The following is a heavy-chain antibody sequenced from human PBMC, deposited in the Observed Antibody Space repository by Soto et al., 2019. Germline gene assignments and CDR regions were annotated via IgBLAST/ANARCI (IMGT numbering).Heavy chain of an antibody. CDR1: GYTFTSYA. D-gene: IGHD2-2*02. V-gene: IGHV1-3*01. CDR2: INAGNGNT. CDR3: AREERRIVVVPAAIPPGGMDV. J-gene: IGHJ6*02. Sequence: QVQLVQSGAEVKKPGASVKVSCKASGYTFTSYAMHWVRQAPGQRLEWMGWINAGNGNTKYSQKFQGRVTITRDTSASKAYMELSSPRSEDTAVYYCAREERRIVVVPAAIPPGGMDVWGQGTTVTVSS.